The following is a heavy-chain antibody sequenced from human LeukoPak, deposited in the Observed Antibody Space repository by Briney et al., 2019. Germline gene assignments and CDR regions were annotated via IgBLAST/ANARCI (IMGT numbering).Heavy chain of an antibody. CDR1: GGSISSYY. J-gene: IGHJ4*02. Sequence: SETLSLTCTVSGGSISSYYWSWIRQPPGKGLEWIGYIYYSGSTNYNPSLKSRVTISVDTSKNQFSLKLSSVTAADTAVYYCARLGQGQIVAADYWGQGTLVTVSS. D-gene: IGHD6-13*01. CDR2: IYYSGST. CDR3: ARLGQGQIVAADY. V-gene: IGHV4-59*12.